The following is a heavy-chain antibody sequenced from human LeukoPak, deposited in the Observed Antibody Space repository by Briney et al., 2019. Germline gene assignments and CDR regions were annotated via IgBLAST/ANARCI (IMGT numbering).Heavy chain of an antibody. Sequence: ETLSLTCAVYGGSFSGYYWSWIRQPPGKGLEWVATIKQDGGQKLYVDSVKGRFTISRDNAESSLYLQMNGLRAEDTAVFYCARGCGRSSCPYYLDSWGQGVLVTVSS. V-gene: IGHV3-7*01. J-gene: IGHJ4*02. CDR2: IKQDGGQK. CDR1: GGSFSGYY. D-gene: IGHD2-21*01. CDR3: ARGCGRSSCPYYLDS.